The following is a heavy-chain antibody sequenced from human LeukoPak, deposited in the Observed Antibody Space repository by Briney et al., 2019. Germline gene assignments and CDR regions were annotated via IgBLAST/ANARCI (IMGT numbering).Heavy chain of an antibody. J-gene: IGHJ5*02. CDR3: ARNSYGSGSHDH. CDR1: GFIFSDYY. V-gene: IGHV3-7*01. D-gene: IGHD3-10*01. Sequence: GGSLRLACDASGFIFSDYYMSWVRQAPGKGLEWVANINQDGHAQYYVQSVRGRFTISRDNAKSSLYLQMNSLSVEDTGVYYCARNSYGSGSHDHWGQGTLVTVSS. CDR2: INQDGHAQ.